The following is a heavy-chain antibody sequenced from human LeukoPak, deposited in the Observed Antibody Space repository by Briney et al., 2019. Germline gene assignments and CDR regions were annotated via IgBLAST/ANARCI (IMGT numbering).Heavy chain of an antibody. CDR3: ARDEGGILTGYYLGGD. J-gene: IGHJ4*02. D-gene: IGHD3-9*01. CDR2: ISPYNGDT. Sequence: ASVKVSCKASGYTFTRYGISWVRQAPGQGLEWMGWISPYNGDTKYAQKLQGRVTMTTETSTSTAYMELRSLRSDDTAVYYCARDEGGILTGYYLGGDWGQGTLVTVSS. V-gene: IGHV1-18*01. CDR1: GYTFTRYG.